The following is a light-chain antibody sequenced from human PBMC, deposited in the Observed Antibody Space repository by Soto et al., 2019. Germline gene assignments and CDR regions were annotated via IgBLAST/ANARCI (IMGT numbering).Light chain of an antibody. CDR2: GAS. CDR3: QQYGNSPKT. V-gene: IGKV3-20*01. CDR1: QSVASTY. Sequence: EIVLTQSPGTLSLSPGERATLSCRASQSVASTYLAWYQQKPGQAPRLLINGASTRATGVPDRFSGSGSGTEFTLTISRLEAEDFAVYYCQQYGNSPKTFGQGSKVEIK. J-gene: IGKJ1*01.